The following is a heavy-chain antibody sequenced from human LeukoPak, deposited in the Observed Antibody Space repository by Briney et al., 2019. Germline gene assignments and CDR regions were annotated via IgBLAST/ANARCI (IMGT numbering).Heavy chain of an antibody. CDR3: ARAMGSSSWSVPYWYFDL. Sequence: ASVKVSCKASGYTFTSYDINWVRQATGQGLEWMGWINPNSGGTNYAQKFQGRVTMTRDTSISTAYMELSRLRSDDTAVYYCARAMGSSSWSVPYWYFDLWGRGTLVTVSS. CDR1: GYTFTSYD. D-gene: IGHD6-13*01. V-gene: IGHV1-2*02. J-gene: IGHJ2*01. CDR2: INPNSGGT.